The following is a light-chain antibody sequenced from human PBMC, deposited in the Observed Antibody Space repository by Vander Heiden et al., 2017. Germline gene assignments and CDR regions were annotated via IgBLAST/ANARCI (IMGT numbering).Light chain of an antibody. J-gene: IGLJ1*01. CDR2: GVN. CDR3: ISYRSSSTLDFV. Sequence: QSALAQPASVSGSPGQSITISFTGTKRDVDMYDFVSWYQQPPGKAPKLIMSGVNDRPSGVSHRFSGSKSGNTASLTISGLQPDDEGDYYCISYRSSSTLDFVFGTGTWVTVL. CDR1: KRDVDMYDF. V-gene: IGLV2-14*03.